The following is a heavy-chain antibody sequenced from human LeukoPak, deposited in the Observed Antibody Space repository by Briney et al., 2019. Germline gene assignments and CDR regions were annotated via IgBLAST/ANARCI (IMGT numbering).Heavy chain of an antibody. D-gene: IGHD6-6*01. V-gene: IGHV3-48*01. CDR1: GFTFSSYS. CDR2: ISSSSSTI. Sequence: PGGSLRLSCAASGFTFSSYSMNWVRQAPGKGLEWVSYISSSSSTIYYADSVKGRFTISRDNAKNSLYLQMNSLRAEDTAVYYCASHPQAARTEAQNDYWGQGTLVTVSS. J-gene: IGHJ4*02. CDR3: ASHPQAARTEAQNDY.